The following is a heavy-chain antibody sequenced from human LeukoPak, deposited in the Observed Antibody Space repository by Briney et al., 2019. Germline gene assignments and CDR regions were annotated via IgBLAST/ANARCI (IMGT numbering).Heavy chain of an antibody. Sequence: ASVKVSCKASGYTFTGYYMHWVRQAPGQGLEWMGWINPNSGGTNYAQKFQGRVTMTRDTSISTAYMELSRLRSDDTAVYYCARTWDCSGGSCHPFDYWGQGTLVTVSS. J-gene: IGHJ4*02. CDR2: INPNSGGT. CDR3: ARTWDCSGGSCHPFDY. CDR1: GYTFTGYY. V-gene: IGHV1-2*02. D-gene: IGHD2-15*01.